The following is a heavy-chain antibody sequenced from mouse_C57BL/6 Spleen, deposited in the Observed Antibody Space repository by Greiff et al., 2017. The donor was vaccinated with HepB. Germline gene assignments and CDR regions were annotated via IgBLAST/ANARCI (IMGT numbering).Heavy chain of an antibody. Sequence: VQLQQSGPELVKPGASVKMSCKASGYTFTDYNMHWVKQSHGKSLEWIGYINPNNGGTSYNQKFKGKATLTVNKSSSTAYMELRSLTSEDSAVDYCARLRDYDGYFDYWGQGTTLTVSS. CDR3: ARLRDYDGYFDY. D-gene: IGHD2-4*01. V-gene: IGHV1-22*01. CDR2: INPNNGGT. CDR1: GYTFTDYN. J-gene: IGHJ2*01.